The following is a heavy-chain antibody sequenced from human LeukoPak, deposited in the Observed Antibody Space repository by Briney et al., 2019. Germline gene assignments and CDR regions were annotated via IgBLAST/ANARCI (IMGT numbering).Heavy chain of an antibody. V-gene: IGHV3-48*01. CDR1: GFTFDDYG. CDR2: ISSSSSTI. D-gene: IGHD3-22*01. Sequence: GGSLRLSCAASGFTFDDYGMNWVRQAPGKGLEWVSYISSSSSTIYYADSVKGRFTISRDNAKNSLYLQMNSLRAEDTAVYYCARGSTYYDSSGQVPFDYWGQGTLVTVSS. CDR3: ARGSTYYDSSGQVPFDY. J-gene: IGHJ4*02.